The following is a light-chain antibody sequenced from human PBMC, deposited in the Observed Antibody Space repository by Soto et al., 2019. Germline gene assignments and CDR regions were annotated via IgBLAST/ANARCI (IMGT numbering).Light chain of an antibody. CDR1: PIIIRY. J-gene: IGKJ1*01. CDR2: AAS. CDR3: KQSYSPMT. V-gene: IGKV1-39*01. Sequence: LQITPSPSYLSASVVSGFPLTCIASPIIIRYVSWYQQTPVKDPKILIYAASRLESGAPSRFSGSRSGTDFTLTISSLQPDDFATDYRKQSYSPMTCGQGTKVEI.